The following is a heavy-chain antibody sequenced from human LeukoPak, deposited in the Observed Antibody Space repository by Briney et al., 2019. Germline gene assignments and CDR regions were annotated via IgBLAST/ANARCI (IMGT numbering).Heavy chain of an antibody. J-gene: IGHJ4*02. Sequence: SETLSLTCTVSGGSISSSDYYWSWIRQPPGKGLEWIGYIYTSGSTNYNPSLKSRVTISVDTSKNQFSLKLSSVTAADTAVYYCARCGSGTYPRFDYWGQGTLVTVSS. CDR2: IYTSGST. V-gene: IGHV4-61*05. D-gene: IGHD3-10*01. CDR3: ARCGSGTYPRFDY. CDR1: GGSISSSDYY.